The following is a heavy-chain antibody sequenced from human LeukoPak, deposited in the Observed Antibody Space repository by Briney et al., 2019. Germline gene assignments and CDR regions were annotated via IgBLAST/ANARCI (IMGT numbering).Heavy chain of an antibody. Sequence: SQTLSLTCTVSGGAISSGGYYWSWIRQHPGKGLEWIVYIYYSGSTYYNPSLKSRVTISVDTSKNQFSLKLSSVTAADTAVYYCARYRDSGGRLAFDIWGQGTMVIVSS. CDR1: GGAISSGGYY. D-gene: IGHD2-15*01. CDR2: IYYSGST. CDR3: ARYRDSGGRLAFDI. V-gene: IGHV4-31*03. J-gene: IGHJ3*02.